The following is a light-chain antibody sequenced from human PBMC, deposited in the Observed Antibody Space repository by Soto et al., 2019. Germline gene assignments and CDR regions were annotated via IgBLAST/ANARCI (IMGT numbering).Light chain of an antibody. Sequence: TQSPGTLSLSPGERATLSCRASQGISSYLAWYQQKPGKAPKLLIYAASTLQSGVPSRFSGSGSGTDFTLTISCLQSEDFATYYCQQYYSYPVTFGPGTKVDIK. V-gene: IGKV1-8*01. CDR2: AAS. J-gene: IGKJ3*01. CDR1: QGISSY. CDR3: QQYYSYPVT.